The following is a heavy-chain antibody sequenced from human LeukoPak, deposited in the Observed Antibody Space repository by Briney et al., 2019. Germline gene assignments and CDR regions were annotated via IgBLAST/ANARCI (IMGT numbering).Heavy chain of an antibody. J-gene: IGHJ4*02. Sequence: PGGSLGLSCAASGFTFRNYWMSWVRQAPGTGLEWVANIKQDGSDRNYVTSVRGRFTISRDNAESSLFLQMNSLRAEDTAVYYCVRNLAVAGTCFDSWGQGTLVTVSS. CDR1: GFTFRNYW. V-gene: IGHV3-7*03. D-gene: IGHD6-19*01. CDR2: IKQDGSDR. CDR3: VRNLAVAGTCFDS.